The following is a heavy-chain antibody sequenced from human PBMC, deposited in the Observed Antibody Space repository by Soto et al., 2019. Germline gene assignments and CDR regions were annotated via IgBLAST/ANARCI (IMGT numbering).Heavy chain of an antibody. D-gene: IGHD6-19*01. Sequence: EVQLVESGGGLVKPGGSLRLSCAASGFTVGNAWMHWVRQAPGKGLEWVGRIKTKSEGGTTDYAAPVTGRFTISRDDSRNTLYLQLNSLKTDDTAVYFCVKMAAPRHWGQGTLVTVSS. J-gene: IGHJ4*02. CDR3: VKMAAPRH. CDR2: IKTKSEGGTT. CDR1: GFTVGNAW. V-gene: IGHV3-15*07.